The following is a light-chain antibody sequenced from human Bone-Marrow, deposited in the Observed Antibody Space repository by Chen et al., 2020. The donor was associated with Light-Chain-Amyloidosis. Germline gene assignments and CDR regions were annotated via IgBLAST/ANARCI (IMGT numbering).Light chain of an antibody. CDR1: DLPTKY. CDR3: QSADSSGTYEVI. CDR2: RDT. Sequence: YELTQPPSVSVSPGQTARITCSGDDLPTKYAYWYQQKPGQAPVLVIHRDTERPSGISERFSGSSSGPTATLTLSGVQAEDEADYHCQSADSSGTYEVIFGGGTKLTVL. J-gene: IGLJ2*01. V-gene: IGLV3-25*03.